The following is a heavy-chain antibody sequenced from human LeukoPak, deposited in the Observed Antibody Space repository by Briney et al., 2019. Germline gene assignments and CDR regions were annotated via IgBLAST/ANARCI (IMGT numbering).Heavy chain of an antibody. Sequence: PGGSLRLSCAASGFTVSSNYMSWVRQAPGKGLEWVSVIYSGGSTYYADSVKGRFTISRDNSKNTLYLQMNSLRAEDTAVYYCATLKYYDFWSGYSSGFDYWGQGTLVTVSS. J-gene: IGHJ4*02. V-gene: IGHV3-66*01. CDR2: IYSGGST. CDR1: GFTVSSNY. CDR3: ATLKYYDFWSGYSSGFDY. D-gene: IGHD3-3*01.